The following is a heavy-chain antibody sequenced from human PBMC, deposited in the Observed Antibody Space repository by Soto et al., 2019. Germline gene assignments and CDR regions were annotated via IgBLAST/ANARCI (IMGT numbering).Heavy chain of an antibody. CDR3: PNDRRPDGVWDFGH. D-gene: IGHD4-17*01. CDR2: VGQDGAP. J-gene: IGHJ4*02. CDR1: GFTFSTYT. V-gene: IGHV3-23*01. Sequence: EVQLLESGGGLVQPGGSLRLSCAASGFTFSTYTMAWVRQAPGRGPEWVSGVGQDGAPNYADTVKGRFTITRDNSRSSVYLSMIALRGEETAVYYCPNDRRPDGVWDFGHWGQGTLVTVSS.